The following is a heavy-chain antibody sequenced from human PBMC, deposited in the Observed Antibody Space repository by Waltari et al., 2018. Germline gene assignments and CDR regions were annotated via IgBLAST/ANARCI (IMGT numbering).Heavy chain of an antibody. CDR3: AKCYGGIFDY. J-gene: IGHJ4*02. V-gene: IGHV3-23*01. Sequence: VQLQQWGAGLLKPSETLSLTCAVYGGSFSGYYWSWIRQPPGKGLEWVSAISGSGGSTYYADSVKGRFTISRDNSKNTLYLQMNSLRAEDTAVYYCAKCYGGIFDYWGQGTLVTVSS. D-gene: IGHD4-17*01. CDR2: ISGSGGST. CDR1: GGSFSGYY.